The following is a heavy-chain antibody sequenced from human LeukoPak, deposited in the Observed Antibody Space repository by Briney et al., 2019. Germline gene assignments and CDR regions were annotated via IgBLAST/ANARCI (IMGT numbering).Heavy chain of an antibody. J-gene: IGHJ6*02. V-gene: IGHV1-18*01. CDR2: ISAYKGNT. Sequence: ASVKVSCKASGYTLTSYGISWVRQAPGQGLEWTGWISAYKGNTNHAQKLQGRVTMTTDTSTSTAYMELRSLRSDDTAVYYCARDTTGYDILTGYYIDKRFYGMDVWGQGTTVTVSS. CDR1: GYTLTSYG. D-gene: IGHD3-9*01. CDR3: ARDTTGYDILTGYYIDKRFYGMDV.